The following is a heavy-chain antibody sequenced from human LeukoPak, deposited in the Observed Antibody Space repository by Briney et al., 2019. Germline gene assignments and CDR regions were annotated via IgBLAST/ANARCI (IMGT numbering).Heavy chain of an antibody. D-gene: IGHD6-13*01. Sequence: GGSLRLSCAASGFTFSSYSMNWVRQAPGKGLEWVSYISSSSSTIYYADSVKGRFTISRDNAKSSLYLQMNSLRAEDTAVYYCAKSALADYLAAAGNRYYYYYMDVWGKGTTVTISS. J-gene: IGHJ6*03. V-gene: IGHV3-48*01. CDR1: GFTFSSYS. CDR3: AKSALADYLAAAGNRYYYYYMDV. CDR2: ISSSSSTI.